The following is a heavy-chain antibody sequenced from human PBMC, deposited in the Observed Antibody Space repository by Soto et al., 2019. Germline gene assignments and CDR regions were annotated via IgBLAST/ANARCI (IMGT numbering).Heavy chain of an antibody. CDR1: GFNFGDYG. D-gene: IGHD6-19*01. CDR3: AKETIAVAGPNDFDF. CDR2: IGNDGAAR. V-gene: IGHV3-30*18. J-gene: IGHJ4*02. Sequence: QVQLVESGGDVVQPGRSLRLSCVASGFNFGDYGMHWVRHTPGKGLEWVAVIGNDGAARFYGDSVKGRFTISRDNSRSTFYLQMNSLRPEETAIYYCAKETIAVAGPNDFDFWGQGTQVTVSS.